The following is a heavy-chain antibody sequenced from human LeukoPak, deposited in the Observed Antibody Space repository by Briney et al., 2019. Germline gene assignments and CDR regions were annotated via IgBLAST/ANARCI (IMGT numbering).Heavy chain of an antibody. CDR2: IRYDGSNK. J-gene: IGHJ4*02. Sequence: PGGSLRLSCAASGFTLSSYGMHWVRQAPGKGLEWVAFIRYDGSNKYYADSVKGRFTISRDNSKNTLYLQMNSLRAEDTAVYYCAKGDSPTDCSSTSCLPYWGQGTLVTVSS. CDR1: GFTLSSYG. V-gene: IGHV3-30*02. D-gene: IGHD2-2*01. CDR3: AKGDSPTDCSSTSCLPY.